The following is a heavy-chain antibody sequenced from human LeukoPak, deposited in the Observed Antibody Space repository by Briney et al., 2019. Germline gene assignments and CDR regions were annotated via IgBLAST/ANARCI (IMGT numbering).Heavy chain of an antibody. D-gene: IGHD6-6*01. CDR1: GYTFTSYD. CDR2: MNPNSGNT. Sequence: ASVKVSCKASGYTFTSYDINWVRQATGQGLEWMGWMNPNSGNTGYAQKFQGRVTMTRNTSISTAYMELSSLRAEDTGLYYCARQLEYSRSSGYYYGMDVWGQGTTVAVSS. V-gene: IGHV1-8*01. J-gene: IGHJ6*02. CDR3: ARQLEYSRSSGYYYGMDV.